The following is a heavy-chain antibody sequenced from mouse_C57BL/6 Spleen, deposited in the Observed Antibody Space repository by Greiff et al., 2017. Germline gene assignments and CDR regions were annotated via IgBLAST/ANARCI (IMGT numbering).Heavy chain of an antibody. CDR2: IDPSDSYT. Sequence: QVQLQQPGAELVMPGASVKLSCKASGYTFTSYWMHWVKQRPGQGLEWIGEIDPSDSYTNYNQKFKGKSTLTVDKSSSTAYMQLSSLTSEDSAVYDWASGSSGYLYYAMDYWGQGTSVTVSS. CDR3: ASGSSGYLYYAMDY. D-gene: IGHD3-2*02. J-gene: IGHJ4*01. V-gene: IGHV1-69*01. CDR1: GYTFTSYW.